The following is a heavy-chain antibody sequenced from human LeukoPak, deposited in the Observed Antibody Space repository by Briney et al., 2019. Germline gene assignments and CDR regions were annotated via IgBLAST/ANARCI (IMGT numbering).Heavy chain of an antibody. CDR2: IIPICGTA. V-gene: IGHV1-69*01. J-gene: IGHJ6*03. D-gene: IGHD3-9*01. Sequence: WASVKVSCKASGGTFSSYDISWVRQAPGQGLEWMGEIIPICGTAYYAQQFQGRVTITADESTNTAYMELTSLRAEDTAVYYCARGVGIYDILTGYYFGDGYYMDVWGKGTTVTISS. CDR1: GGTFSSYD. CDR3: ARGVGIYDILTGYYFGDGYYMDV.